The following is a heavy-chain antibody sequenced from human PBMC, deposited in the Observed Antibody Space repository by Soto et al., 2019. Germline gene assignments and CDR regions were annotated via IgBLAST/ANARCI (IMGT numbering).Heavy chain of an antibody. D-gene: IGHD3-10*01. CDR2: SNPNNGGT. CDR1: GYTFTGYY. CDR3: ARPSSIAVRSSHYYGSGSYFDY. Sequence: ASVKVSCKASGYTFTGYYMHWVRQAPGQGLEWMGWSNPNNGGTNYAQKFQGRVTMTRDTSISTALMELSRLRSDDTAVYYWARPSSIAVRSSHYYGSGSYFDYWGQGILVTVSS. J-gene: IGHJ4*02. V-gene: IGHV1-2*02.